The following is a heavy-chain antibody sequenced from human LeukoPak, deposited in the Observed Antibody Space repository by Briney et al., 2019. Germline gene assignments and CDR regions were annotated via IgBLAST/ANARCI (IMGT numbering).Heavy chain of an antibody. CDR2: INPIVRST. J-gene: IGHJ4*02. V-gene: IGHV1-46*01. CDR1: GSTFTSYY. CDR3: ASSGYSASGGGAYYFDY. D-gene: IGHD6-13*01. Sequence: SVNLSCKPSGSTFTSYYIHWVRQAPGQGLEWMGIINPIVRSTSYTQKFQGRVTMTRDTSTSTVYMELSSLRSEDTAVYYCASSGYSASGGGAYYFDYWGQGTLVTVSS.